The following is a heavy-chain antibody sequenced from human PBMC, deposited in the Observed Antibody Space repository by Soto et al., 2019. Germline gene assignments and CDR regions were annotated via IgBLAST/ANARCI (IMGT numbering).Heavy chain of an antibody. V-gene: IGHV1-46*03. J-gene: IGHJ4*01. CDR3: ARGVSIDASGCGPHY. CDR1: GGTFRTYT. CDR2: INPSGGST. D-gene: IGHD3-3*01. Sequence: ASVKVSCKTSGGTFRTYTINWVRQAPGQGLEWMGVINPSGGSTSYPQKFQGRVTMTRDTSTSTVYMDLSSLRSEDTAVYYCARGVSIDASGCGPHYWG.